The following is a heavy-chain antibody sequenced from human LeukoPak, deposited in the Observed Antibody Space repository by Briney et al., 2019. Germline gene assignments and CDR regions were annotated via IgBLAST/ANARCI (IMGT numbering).Heavy chain of an antibody. D-gene: IGHD3-10*01. Sequence: SXXLSLTCTVSGGSISSYYWSWIRQPPGKGLEGIGYIYYSGSNNYNSSLKSRVTISVETSKKQFSLKLSSVTAADTAVYYCARAYGPRYYYYMDVWGKGTTVTVSS. CDR3: ARAYGPRYYYYMDV. CDR1: GGSISSYY. CDR2: IYYSGSN. J-gene: IGHJ6*03. V-gene: IGHV4-59*01.